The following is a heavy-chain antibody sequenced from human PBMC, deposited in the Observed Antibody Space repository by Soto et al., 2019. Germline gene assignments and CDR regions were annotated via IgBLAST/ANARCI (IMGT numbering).Heavy chain of an antibody. CDR1: GYTFTNFG. D-gene: IGHD7-27*01. Sequence: QVQLVQSGAEVKKPGASVKVSCKTSGYTFTNFGISWVRQAPGQGLEWMGWISAYNGNTNYAHKFQGRVTMPSDTSTSAACMEVRSLRSDVTAVFYWASVGTPIDYWGQGTLVTVSS. CDR3: ASVGTPIDY. CDR2: ISAYNGNT. J-gene: IGHJ4*02. V-gene: IGHV1-18*01.